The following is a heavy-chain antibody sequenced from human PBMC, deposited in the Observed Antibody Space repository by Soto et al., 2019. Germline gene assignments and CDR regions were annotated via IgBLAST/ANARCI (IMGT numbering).Heavy chain of an antibody. CDR3: ARGPLYYYYMDV. V-gene: IGHV1-3*01. Sequence: ASVKVSCKASGYTFTSYAMHWVRQAPGQRLEWMGWINAGNGNTKYSQKFQGRVTITRDTSASTAYMELSSLRSEDTAVYYCARGPLYYYYMDVWGKGTTVTVSS. J-gene: IGHJ6*03. CDR1: GYTFTSYA. CDR2: INAGNGNT.